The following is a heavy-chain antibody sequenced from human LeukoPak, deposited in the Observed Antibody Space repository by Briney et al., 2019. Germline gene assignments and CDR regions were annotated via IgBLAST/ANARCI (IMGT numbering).Heavy chain of an antibody. CDR3: ARGSGWLDP. V-gene: IGHV3-7*05. CDR1: GFTFSNYW. CDR2: IKEDGSVK. D-gene: IGHD1-26*01. J-gene: IGHJ5*02. Sequence: TGGSLRLSCAASGFTFSNYWMSWVRQAPEKGLEWVANIKEDGSVKCYVDSVKGRFTISRDNAKNSLYLHMNSLRVEDRAVYYCARGSGWLDPWGQGTLVTVFS.